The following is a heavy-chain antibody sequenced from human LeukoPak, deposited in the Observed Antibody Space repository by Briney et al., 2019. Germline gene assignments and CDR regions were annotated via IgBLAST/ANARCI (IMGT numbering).Heavy chain of an antibody. Sequence: GESLKISCKGSGYSFTTYWIGWVRQMPGKGLEWMGIIYPGDSDTRYSPSFQGQVTISADKSISTAYLQWSSLKASDTAMYYCARGAYCSGGSCYSGNWFDPWGQGTLVTVSP. J-gene: IGHJ5*02. D-gene: IGHD2-15*01. CDR3: ARGAYCSGGSCYSGNWFDP. CDR2: IYPGDSDT. V-gene: IGHV5-51*01. CDR1: GYSFTTYW.